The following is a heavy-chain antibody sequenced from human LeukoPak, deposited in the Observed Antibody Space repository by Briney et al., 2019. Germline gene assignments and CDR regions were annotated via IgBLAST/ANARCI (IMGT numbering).Heavy chain of an antibody. Sequence: GGSLRLSCAASGFIVSNYYMNWVRQAPGKGLEWVAVISYDGSNKYYADSVKGRFTISRDNSKNTLYLQMNSLRAEDTAVYYCAKGAPATVGSRDYFDYWGQGTLVTVSS. J-gene: IGHJ4*02. CDR3: AKGAPATVGSRDYFDY. V-gene: IGHV3-30*18. CDR2: ISYDGSNK. D-gene: IGHD4-23*01. CDR1: GFIVSNYY.